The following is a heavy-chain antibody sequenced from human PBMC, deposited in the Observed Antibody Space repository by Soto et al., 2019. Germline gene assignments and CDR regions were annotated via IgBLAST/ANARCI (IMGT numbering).Heavy chain of an antibody. J-gene: IGHJ4*02. V-gene: IGHV3-48*02. CDR2: ITSSGTTV. D-gene: IGHD6-13*01. CDR3: ARGSSNWAYYFDF. CDR1: GFTFSSYS. Sequence: PGGSLRLSCAASGFTFSSYSLNWVRQAPGKGLEWVSYITSSGTTVYYADSVRGRFTISRDNAKNSLYLQMNSLRDDDTAVYYCARGSSNWAYYFDFWGQRTLVTVSS.